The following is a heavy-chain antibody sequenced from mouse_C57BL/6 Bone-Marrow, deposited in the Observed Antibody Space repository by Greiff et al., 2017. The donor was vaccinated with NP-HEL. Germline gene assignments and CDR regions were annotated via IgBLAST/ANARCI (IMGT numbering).Heavy chain of an antibody. CDR1: GYEFSNYW. CDR2: IYPGDGDT. V-gene: IGHV1-80*01. Sequence: VKLMESGAELVKPGASVKISCTASGYEFSNYWMNWVKQRPGKGLEWIGQIYPGDGDTNYNGKFKDKATLTADKSSSTAYMRLSRLTSEDSAVYFCARGAYWGQGTLVTVSA. CDR3: ARGAY. J-gene: IGHJ3*01.